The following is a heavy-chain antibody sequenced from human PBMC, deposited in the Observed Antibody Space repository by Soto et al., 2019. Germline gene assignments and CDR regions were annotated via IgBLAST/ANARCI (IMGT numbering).Heavy chain of an antibody. D-gene: IGHD5-18*01. CDR3: ARGIQLWSRYYYGMDV. J-gene: IGHJ6*02. CDR2: IYYSGST. CDR1: GGSVSSGSYY. Sequence: SETLSLTCTVSGGSVSSGSYYWSWLRQPPGKGLEWIGYIYYSGSTNYNPSLKSRVTISVDTSKNQFSLKLSSVTAADTAVYYCARGIQLWSRYYYGMDVWGQGTTVTVSS. V-gene: IGHV4-61*01.